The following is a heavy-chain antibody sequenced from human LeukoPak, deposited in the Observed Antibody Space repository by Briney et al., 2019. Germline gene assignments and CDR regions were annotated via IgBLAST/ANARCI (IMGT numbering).Heavy chain of an antibody. CDR3: ARDLAVTTPIYYFDY. D-gene: IGHD4-11*01. CDR1: GYTFTGYY. V-gene: IGHV1-2*04. Sequence: ASVKVSCKASGYTFTGYYMHWVRQAPGQGLEWMGWINPNSGGTNYAQKFQGWVTMTRDTSISTAYMELSSLRSEDTAVYYCARDLAVTTPIYYFDYWGQGTLVTVSS. CDR2: INPNSGGT. J-gene: IGHJ4*02.